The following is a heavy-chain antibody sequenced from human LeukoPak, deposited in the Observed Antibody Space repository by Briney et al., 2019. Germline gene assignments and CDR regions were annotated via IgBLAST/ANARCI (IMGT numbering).Heavy chain of an antibody. Sequence: PSETLSLTCTVSGGSISSYYWSWIRQPPGKGLEWIGYIYYSGSTNYNPSLKSRVTISVDTSKNQFSLKLSSVTAADTAVYYCARENGHSGSYLDYYYGMDVWGQGTTVTVSS. CDR2: IYYSGST. V-gene: IGHV4-59*01. CDR3: ARENGHSGSYLDYYYGMDV. J-gene: IGHJ6*02. D-gene: IGHD1-26*01. CDR1: GGSISSYY.